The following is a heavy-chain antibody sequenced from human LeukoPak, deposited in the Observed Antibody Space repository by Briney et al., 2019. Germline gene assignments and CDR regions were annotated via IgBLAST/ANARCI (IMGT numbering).Heavy chain of an antibody. J-gene: IGHJ6*03. Sequence: ASVKVSCKASGYTFTSYDINWVRQATGQGLEWMGWMNPNSGNTGYAQKLQGRVTMTTDTSTSTAYMELRSLRSDDTAVYYCARASLSLEWLSQYYYYMDVWGKGTTVTVSS. CDR2: MNPNSGNT. CDR3: ARASLSLEWLSQYYYYMDV. V-gene: IGHV1-8*01. D-gene: IGHD3-3*01. CDR1: GYTFTSYD.